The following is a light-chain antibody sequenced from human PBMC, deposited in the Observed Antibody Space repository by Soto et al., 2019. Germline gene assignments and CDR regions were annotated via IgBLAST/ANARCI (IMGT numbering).Light chain of an antibody. J-gene: IGLJ1*01. CDR2: QVS. Sequence: QSVLTQPPSASGSPGQSITISCTGTSSEIGGFYYVSWYQPHPGKDPKLMIYQVSNRPSGVSNRFSGSKSGNTASLTISGLQAEDEADYFCSSYSSSSTFYVFGAGTKVTVL. V-gene: IGLV2-14*01. CDR3: SSYSSSSTFYV. CDR1: SSEIGGFYY.